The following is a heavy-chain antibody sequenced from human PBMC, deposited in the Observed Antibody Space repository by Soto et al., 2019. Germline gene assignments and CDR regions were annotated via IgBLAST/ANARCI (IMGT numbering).Heavy chain of an antibody. Sequence: GGSLRLSCAASGFTFSDYYMSWIRQAPGKGLEWVSYISSSGSTIYYADSVKGRFTISRDNAKNSLYLQMNSLRAEDTAVYYCARGIAAAGTRVSAFDIWGQGTMVTVSS. D-gene: IGHD6-13*01. CDR3: ARGIAAAGTRVSAFDI. CDR1: GFTFSDYY. V-gene: IGHV3-11*04. CDR2: ISSSGSTI. J-gene: IGHJ3*02.